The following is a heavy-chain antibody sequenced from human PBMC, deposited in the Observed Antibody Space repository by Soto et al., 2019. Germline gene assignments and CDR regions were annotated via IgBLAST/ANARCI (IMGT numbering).Heavy chain of an antibody. D-gene: IGHD4-17*01. V-gene: IGHV3-33*01. CDR2: IWYDGSNK. Sequence: QVQLVESGGGVVQPGRSLRLSCAASGFTFSSYGMHWVRQAPGKGLEWVAVIWYDGSNKYYADSVKGRFTISRDNSKNTLYLQMNSLRAEDTAVYYCARNDIPSDYGDYAFRSYYYYGMDVWGQGTTVTVSS. J-gene: IGHJ6*02. CDR3: ARNDIPSDYGDYAFRSYYYYGMDV. CDR1: GFTFSSYG.